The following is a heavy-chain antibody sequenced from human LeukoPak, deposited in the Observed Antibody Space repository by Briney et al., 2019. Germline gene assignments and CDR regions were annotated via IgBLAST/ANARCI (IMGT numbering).Heavy chain of an antibody. J-gene: IGHJ6*02. D-gene: IGHD5-24*01. V-gene: IGHV5-51*01. Sequence: AESLKSSSKASGYSVPNYWISWVRQTPGEGPEWMGIISPGDSDTRYSPSFQGQVTISADMSISTGYLQSSSLKASDSAMYYCVRHPRRIDGPPEFYVMVVWGQGTTVTVSS. CDR1: GYSVPNYW. CDR3: VRHPRRIDGPPEFYVMVV. CDR2: ISPGDSDT.